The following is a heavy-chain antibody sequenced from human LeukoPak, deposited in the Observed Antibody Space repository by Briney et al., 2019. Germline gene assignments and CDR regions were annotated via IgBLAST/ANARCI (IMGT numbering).Heavy chain of an antibody. Sequence: SETLSLTCTVSGGSISSYYWSWIRQPPGKGLEWIGYIYHSGSTYYNPSLKSRVTISVDRSKNQFSLKLSSVTAADTAVYYCARGDYYDSSGYYSIYYYYGMDVWGQGTTVTVSS. CDR2: IYHSGST. J-gene: IGHJ6*02. D-gene: IGHD3-22*01. CDR1: GGSISSYY. V-gene: IGHV4-59*12. CDR3: ARGDYYDSSGYYSIYYYYGMDV.